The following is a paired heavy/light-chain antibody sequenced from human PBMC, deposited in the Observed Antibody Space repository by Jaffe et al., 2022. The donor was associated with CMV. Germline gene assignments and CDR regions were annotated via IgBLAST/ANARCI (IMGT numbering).Heavy chain of an antibody. CDR3: AKSSGTRNEEYYYYYYMDV. Sequence: EVQLVESGGGLVQPGGSLRLSCAASGFTFSKYAMSWVRQAPGKGLEWVSTISSSGGNTYYADSVKGRFTISRDSSKNTLDLQMNSLRADDTAVYFCAKSSGTRNEEYYYYYYMDVWGKGTTVTVSS. V-gene: IGHV3-23*04. D-gene: IGHD6-6*01. CDR1: GFTFSKYA. J-gene: IGHJ6*03. CDR2: ISSSGGNT.
Light chain of an antibody. CDR2: EVT. Sequence: QSALTQPASVSGSPGQSITISCTGTSSDVGSYNLVSWYQQHPGKVPKLMIFEVTKRPSGVSNRFSGSKSGNTASLTISGLQAEDEADYYCCSYAGSSTFAYVIFGGGTKLTVL. J-gene: IGLJ2*01. V-gene: IGLV2-23*02. CDR1: SSDVGSYNL. CDR3: CSYAGSSTFAYVI.